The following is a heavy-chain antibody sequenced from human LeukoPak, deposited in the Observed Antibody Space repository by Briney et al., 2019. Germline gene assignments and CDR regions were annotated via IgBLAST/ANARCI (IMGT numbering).Heavy chain of an antibody. Sequence: PGGSLRLSCAASGFTVSTNHMSWVRQAPGKGPEWVSSIHSGSDTYYADSMKDRITISRDNSKNTLYLQMNSLRAEDTAVYYCAKETILLWGQGTLVTVSS. CDR3: AKETILL. J-gene: IGHJ4*02. V-gene: IGHV3-66*01. CDR1: GFTVSTNH. CDR2: IHSGSDT. D-gene: IGHD2/OR15-2a*01.